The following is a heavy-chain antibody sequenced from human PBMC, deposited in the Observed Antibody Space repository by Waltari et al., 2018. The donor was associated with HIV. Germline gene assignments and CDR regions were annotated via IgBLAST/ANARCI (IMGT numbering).Heavy chain of an antibody. CDR1: GYTFTSYG. Sequence: QALLEQSGAEVKKPGASVKVSCKASGYTFTSYGISWVRQAPGQGLEWMGWISSYNGNTNYAQKLQGRVAMTTDASTSTAYMELRSLRSDDTAVYYCARDGGARYSSGYYPGDYWGQGTLVTVSS. D-gene: IGHD3-22*01. CDR2: ISSYNGNT. CDR3: ARDGGARYSSGYYPGDY. V-gene: IGHV1-18*01. J-gene: IGHJ4*02.